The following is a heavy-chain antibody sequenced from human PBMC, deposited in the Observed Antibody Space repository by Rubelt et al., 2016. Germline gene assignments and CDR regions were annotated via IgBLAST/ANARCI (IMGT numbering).Heavy chain of an antibody. D-gene: IGHD6-13*01. Sequence: QLQLQESGPGLVKPSETLSLSCTVSGGSISSIIYYWGWIRQPPGKGLEWIGYIYYTGSANYNPSLKSRVTISVDTSKNHFSRKLTSVTAADTAVYYCARHVLAAAPLGVWGQGTTVFVSS. CDR2: IYYTGSA. V-gene: IGHV4-61*05. J-gene: IGHJ6*02. CDR1: GGSISSIIYY. CDR3: ARHVLAAAPLGV.